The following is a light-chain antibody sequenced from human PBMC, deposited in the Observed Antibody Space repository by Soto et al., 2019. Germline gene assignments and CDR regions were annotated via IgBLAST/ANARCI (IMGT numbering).Light chain of an antibody. J-gene: IGKJ1*01. CDR3: QQYGSSPWT. V-gene: IGKV3-15*01. CDR2: AAS. CDR1: QSVRSN. Sequence: IVMTQSPATLSVSPWERATLSCRASQSVRSNLAWYQQKPGQAPRLLISAASTRATGVPSRFSGSGSGTDFTLTISRLEPEDFAVYYCQQYGSSPWTFGQGTKVDIK.